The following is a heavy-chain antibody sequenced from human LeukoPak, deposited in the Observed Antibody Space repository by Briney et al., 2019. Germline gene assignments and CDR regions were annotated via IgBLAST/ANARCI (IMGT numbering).Heavy chain of an antibody. V-gene: IGHV1-58*01. J-gene: IGHJ4*02. D-gene: IGHD5-24*01. CDR2: IVVGSGNT. CDR3: AADWGDGYAYYFDY. CDR1: GFTFTSSA. Sequence: GASVKVSCKASGFTFTSSAVQWVRQARGQRLEWIGWIVVGSGNTNYAQKFQERVTITRDMSTSTAYMELSSLRSEDAAVYYCAADWGDGYAYYFDYRGQGTLVTVSS.